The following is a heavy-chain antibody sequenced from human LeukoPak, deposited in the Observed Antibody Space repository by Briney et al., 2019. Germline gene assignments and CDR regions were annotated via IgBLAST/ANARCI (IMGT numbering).Heavy chain of an antibody. CDR2: ISGSGGST. D-gene: IGHD2-2*03. V-gene: IGHV3-23*01. J-gene: IGHJ4*02. CDR3: AKDGYCSSTNCYPAPY. Sequence: GGSLRLSCAASGFTFSSYAMSWVRQAPGKGLEWVSAISGSGGSTYYADSVKGRFTISRDNFKNTLYLQLNSLRAEDTAVYYCAKDGYCSSTNCYPAPYWGQGTLVTVSS. CDR1: GFTFSSYA.